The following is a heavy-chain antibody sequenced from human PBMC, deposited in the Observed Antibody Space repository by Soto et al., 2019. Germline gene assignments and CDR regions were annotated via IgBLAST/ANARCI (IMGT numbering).Heavy chain of an antibody. CDR3: ARGVLAGIFDP. D-gene: IGHD3-10*01. CDR2: IYYSGST. J-gene: IGHJ5*02. CDR1: GGSISSYY. V-gene: IGHV4-59*01. Sequence: SETLSLTCTVSGGSISSYYWIWIRQPPGKGLEWIGYIYYSGSTNYNPSLKSRVTISVDTSKNQFSLKLSSVTAADTAVYYCARGVLAGIFDPWGQGTLVTVSS.